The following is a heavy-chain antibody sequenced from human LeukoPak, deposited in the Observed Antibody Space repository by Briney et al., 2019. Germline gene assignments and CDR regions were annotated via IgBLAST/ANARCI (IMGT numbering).Heavy chain of an antibody. D-gene: IGHD4-17*01. V-gene: IGHV4-39*01. CDR2: IYYSGST. J-gene: IGHJ3*02. CDR1: GGSISSSSYY. Sequence: SETLSLTCTVSGGSISSSSYYWGWIRQPPGKGLEWIGSIYYSGSTYYNPSLKSRVTISVDTSKNQYSLKLSSVTAADTAVYYCAGLSTHTVTTAPGAFDIWGQGTMVTVSS. CDR3: AGLSTHTVTTAPGAFDI.